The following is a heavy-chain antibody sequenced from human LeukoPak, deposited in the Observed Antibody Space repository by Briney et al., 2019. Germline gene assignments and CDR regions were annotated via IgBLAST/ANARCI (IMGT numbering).Heavy chain of an antibody. CDR1: GGSISSGGYY. CDR2: IYYSGST. V-gene: IGHV4-31*03. CDR3: ARRQSYYDILTGYPARDY. D-gene: IGHD3-9*01. J-gene: IGHJ4*02. Sequence: SQTLSLTCTVSGGSISSGGYYWSWIRQHPGKGLEWIGYIYYSGSTYYNPSLKSRVTISVDTSKNQFSLKLSSVTAADTAVYYCARRQSYYDILTGYPARDYWGQGTLVTVSS.